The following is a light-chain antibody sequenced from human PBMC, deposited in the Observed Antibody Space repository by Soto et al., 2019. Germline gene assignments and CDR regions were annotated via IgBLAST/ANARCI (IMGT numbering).Light chain of an antibody. CDR3: SSYTSTSTLYV. CDR2: DVS. V-gene: IGLV2-14*03. CDR1: SSDIGGYNY. Sequence: QSALTQPASVSGSHGQSITISCTGTSSDIGGYNYVSWYQQLPGKVPKLIIYDVSNRPSGVSDRFTGSKSGNAASLTISGLQAEDEADYYCSSYTSTSTLYVFGTGTKVPVL. J-gene: IGLJ1*01.